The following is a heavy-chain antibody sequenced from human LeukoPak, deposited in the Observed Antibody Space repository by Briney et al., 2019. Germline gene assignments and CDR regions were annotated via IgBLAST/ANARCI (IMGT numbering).Heavy chain of an antibody. CDR2: FYPEEGET. V-gene: IGHV1-24*01. Sequence: ASVTVSCKVSGNRLTRISIHWVRQTPGKGLEWMGGFYPEEGETTNAQKFQGRLMSTEDTSTDTAYMELRNLRPEDTAVYYCATYSRNMITSAGIIVMHAFDIWGQGTRGTVSA. CDR1: GNRLTRIS. J-gene: IGHJ3*02. CDR3: ATYSRNMITSAGIIVMHAFDI. D-gene: IGHD3-16*02.